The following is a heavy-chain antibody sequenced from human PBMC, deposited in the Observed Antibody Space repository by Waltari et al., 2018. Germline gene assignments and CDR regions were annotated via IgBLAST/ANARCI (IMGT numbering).Heavy chain of an antibody. V-gene: IGHV4-38-2*01. Sequence: QVQLQESGPGLVKPSATLSLTCAVSGYSISSGYYWGWIRQPPGQGLEWIGSIYHSGRTDYNPALKRRVTIEVDTSKNQFSLKLSSVTAADTAVYYCARLNCSGGSCYIDYWGQGTLVTVSS. CDR2: IYHSGRT. D-gene: IGHD2-15*01. CDR1: GYSISSGYY. CDR3: ARLNCSGGSCYIDY. J-gene: IGHJ4*02.